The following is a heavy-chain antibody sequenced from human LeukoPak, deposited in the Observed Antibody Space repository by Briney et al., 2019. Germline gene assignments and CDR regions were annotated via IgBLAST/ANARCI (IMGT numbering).Heavy chain of an antibody. Sequence: SETLSLTCAVYGGSFSGYYWSWIRQPPGKGLEWIGEIDHSGSTNYNPSLKSRVTISVDTSKNQFSLKLSSVTAADTAVYYCARHQRGNSDAFDIWGQGTMVTVSS. J-gene: IGHJ3*02. V-gene: IGHV4-34*01. CDR3: ARHQRGNSDAFDI. D-gene: IGHD4-23*01. CDR2: IDHSGST. CDR1: GGSFSGYY.